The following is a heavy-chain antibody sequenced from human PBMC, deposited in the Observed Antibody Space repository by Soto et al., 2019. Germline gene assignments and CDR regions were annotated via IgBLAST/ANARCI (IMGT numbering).Heavy chain of an antibody. CDR1: GSAISNYY. J-gene: IGHJ6*02. CDR2: IYTSGST. D-gene: IGHD3-10*01. V-gene: IGHV4-4*07. Sequence: SDTLSLTCTASGSAISNYYVSLRRKPAGKGLEWIGRIYTSGSTNYNPSLKSRVTMSVDTSKNQFSLKLSSVTAADTAVYYCARDQIDGSGSPPAPYYYGMDGWGQGNTVPVS. CDR3: ARDQIDGSGSPPAPYYYGMDG.